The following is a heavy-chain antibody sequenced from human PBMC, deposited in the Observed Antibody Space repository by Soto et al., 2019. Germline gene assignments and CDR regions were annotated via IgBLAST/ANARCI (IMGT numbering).Heavy chain of an antibody. V-gene: IGHV2-5*02. Sequence: QITLKESGPTLVKPTQTLTLTCTVSGFSLSTTGVGVGWIRQAPGKALDYLAIIFWDDDKYYSPPLKSRITITKDTSENQVVLTLTDVAPVDTGTYNCAYTRLTGATNYDIWGRGNLVTVSS. CDR3: AYTRLTGATNYDI. J-gene: IGHJ2*01. CDR2: IFWDDDK. CDR1: GFSLSTTGVG. D-gene: IGHD1-7*01.